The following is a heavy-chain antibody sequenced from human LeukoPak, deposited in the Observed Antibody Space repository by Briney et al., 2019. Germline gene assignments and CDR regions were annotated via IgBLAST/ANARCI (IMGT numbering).Heavy chain of an antibody. D-gene: IGHD1-1*01. CDR3: ARERTTGTGNFDF. Sequence: SETLFLTCSVSGVSINCCIWSWIRQPAGKGLEWIGRLYPSGSTDYNPSLRSRVTMAVDTSKNQFSLKLNSVTAADTAMFYCARERTTGTGNFDFWGQGTLVTVSS. CDR2: LYPSGST. CDR1: GVSINCCI. V-gene: IGHV4-4*07. J-gene: IGHJ4*02.